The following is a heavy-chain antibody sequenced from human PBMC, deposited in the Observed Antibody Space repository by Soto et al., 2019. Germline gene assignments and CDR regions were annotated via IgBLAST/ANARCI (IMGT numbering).Heavy chain of an antibody. CDR2: IYDGGRT. D-gene: IGHD7-27*01. CDR3: ARGPSGDKVDS. Sequence: QGQLQASGPGLVTPSQTLSLTCTVSGGPISTVDYWWSWIRQSPDMGLEWIGHIYDGGRTYNNPSLESRVTMSVDTSKSQLSLALSSVSAADTAVYYCARGPSGDKVDSWGQGTLVIVSS. J-gene: IGHJ4*02. V-gene: IGHV4-30-4*01. CDR1: GGPISTVDYW.